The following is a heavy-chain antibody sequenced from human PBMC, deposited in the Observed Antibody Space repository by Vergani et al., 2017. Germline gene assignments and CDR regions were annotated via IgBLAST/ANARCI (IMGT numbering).Heavy chain of an antibody. V-gene: IGHV1-46*01. J-gene: IGHJ4*02. CDR1: GYTFTSYY. Sequence: QVQLVQSGAEVKKPGASEKVLCNASGYTFTSYYMHWLRQSPGQGLEWMGIINPSGGSTSYAQRFQGRVTVPRDTSTSTVYMELSSLRSEDTAVYYCARVLSIAEDGGYFDYWGQGTLVTVSS. CDR3: ARVLSIAEDGGYFDY. D-gene: IGHD6-6*01. CDR2: INPSGGST.